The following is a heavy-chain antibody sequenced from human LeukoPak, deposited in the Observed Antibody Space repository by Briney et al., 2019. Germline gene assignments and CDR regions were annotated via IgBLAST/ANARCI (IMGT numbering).Heavy chain of an antibody. Sequence: ASVKVSCKASGYTFTSYYMHWVRQAPGQGLEWMGIINPSGGSTSYAQKFQGRVTMTRDTSTSTVYMELSSLRSEDTAVYYCAREGGAGSYCSGGSCSGDWFDPWGQGTLVTVSS. CDR3: AREGGAGSYCSGGSCSGDWFDP. V-gene: IGHV1-46*01. D-gene: IGHD2-15*01. CDR1: GYTFTSYY. J-gene: IGHJ5*02. CDR2: INPSGGST.